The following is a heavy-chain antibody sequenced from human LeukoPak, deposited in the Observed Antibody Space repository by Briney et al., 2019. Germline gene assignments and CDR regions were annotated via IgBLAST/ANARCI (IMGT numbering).Heavy chain of an antibody. Sequence: PSETLSLTCAVYGGSFSGYYWSWIRQPPGKGLEWIGEIDHSGSTNYNPSLKSRVTISVDTSKNQFSLKLSSVTAADTAVYYCASSGSYLDWLDPWGQGTLVTVSS. D-gene: IGHD1-26*01. CDR1: GGSFSGYY. CDR2: IDHSGST. V-gene: IGHV4-34*01. J-gene: IGHJ5*02. CDR3: ASSGSYLDWLDP.